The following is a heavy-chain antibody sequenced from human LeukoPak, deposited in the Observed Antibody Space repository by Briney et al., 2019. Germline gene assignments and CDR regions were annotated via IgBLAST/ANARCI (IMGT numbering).Heavy chain of an antibody. CDR1: GGSISSYY. CDR3: ARDGGASQSDY. Sequence: PSETLSLTCTVSGGSISSYYWSWIRQPPGKGLEWIGYIYYSGSTNYNPSLKSRVTISVDTSKNQFSLKLSSVTAADTAVYYCARDGGASQSDYWGQGTLVTVSS. D-gene: IGHD3-3*01. V-gene: IGHV4-59*12. CDR2: IYYSGST. J-gene: IGHJ4*02.